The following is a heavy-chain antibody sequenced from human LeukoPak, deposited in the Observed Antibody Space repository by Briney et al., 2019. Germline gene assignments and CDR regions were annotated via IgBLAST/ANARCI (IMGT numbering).Heavy chain of an antibody. CDR1: GFTFSDYA. V-gene: IGHV3-23*01. CDR3: AKDTSAWWYHRAYMNV. J-gene: IGHJ6*03. Sequence: PGGSLRLSCAASGFTFSDYAMSWVRPAPAGGLEWVSAISGRGDETFHADSVKGRFTTSRDNSKNTLSLQMSSLRVEDSAVYFCAKDTSAWWYHRAYMNVWGTGTTVTVSS. D-gene: IGHD2-15*01. CDR2: ISGRGDET.